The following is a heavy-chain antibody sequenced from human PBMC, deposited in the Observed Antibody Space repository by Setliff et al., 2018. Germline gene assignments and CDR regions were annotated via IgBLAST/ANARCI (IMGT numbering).Heavy chain of an antibody. CDR3: RFWSYVYKNDY. V-gene: IGHV4-39*07. Sequence: PSETLSLTCTVSGGSISSMSYYWGWIRQPPGKGLEWIAEINPSGTTNYIPSLKSRLTISVDTSKRQFSLKLNSVTAADTAVYYCRFWSYVYKNDYWAQGTLVTVSS. J-gene: IGHJ4*02. CDR2: INPSGTT. D-gene: IGHD3-16*01. CDR1: GGSISSMSYY.